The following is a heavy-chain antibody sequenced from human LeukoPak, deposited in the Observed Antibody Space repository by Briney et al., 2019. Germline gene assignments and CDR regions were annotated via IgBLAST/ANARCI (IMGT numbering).Heavy chain of an antibody. Sequence: TSETLSLTCTVSGGSISSYYWSWIRQPPGKGLEWIGYIYYSGSTNYNPSLKSRVTISVDTSKNQFSLKLSSVTAADTAVYHCARHRDNWFDPWGQGTLVTVSS. CDR3: ARHRDNWFDP. CDR1: GGSISSYY. D-gene: IGHD3-10*01. CDR2: IYYSGST. J-gene: IGHJ5*02. V-gene: IGHV4-59*08.